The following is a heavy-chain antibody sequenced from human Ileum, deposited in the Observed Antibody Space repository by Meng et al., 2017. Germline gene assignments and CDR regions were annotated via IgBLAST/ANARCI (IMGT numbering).Heavy chain of an antibody. J-gene: IGHJ5*02. V-gene: IGHV4-39*01. CDR2: IHSSGDT. CDR3: ARLIDSNSYLGWFDP. Sequence: QLQLQESGPGLVKASETRSLTGTVAGGPIRSNSYYWAGIRPPPGTGPEWIGSIHSSGDTYYNPSLESRVTISVDTSKNQFSLKMRSVTAADTAVYYCARLIDSNSYLGWFDPWGHGTLVTVSS. D-gene: IGHD6-6*01. CDR1: GGPIRSNSYY.